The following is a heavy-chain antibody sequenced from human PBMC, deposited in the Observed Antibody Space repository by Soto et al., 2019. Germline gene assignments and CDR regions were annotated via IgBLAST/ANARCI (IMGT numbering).Heavy chain of an antibody. D-gene: IGHD3-10*01. CDR1: GHSISSSNYY. V-gene: IGHV4-39*07. J-gene: IGHJ4*02. CDR2: IFYSGFT. Sequence: SETLSLTCTVSGHSISSSNYYWGWIRQPPGKGLEWIGSIFYSGFTYDNPSLKSRVTMSIDTSKNQFSLKLTSVTAADTAVYSCARGVRGRKIFDYWGQGALVTVSS. CDR3: ARGVRGRKIFDY.